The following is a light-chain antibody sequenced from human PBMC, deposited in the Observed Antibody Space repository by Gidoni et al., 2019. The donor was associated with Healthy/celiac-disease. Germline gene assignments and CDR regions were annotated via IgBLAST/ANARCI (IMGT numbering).Light chain of an antibody. V-gene: IGKV3-20*01. CDR1: QIVSSSY. Sequence: EIVLTQSPGTLSLSPGERATLSCRASQIVSSSYLAWYQQKPGQAPRLLIYGASSRATGIPDRFSGSGSGTDFTLTISRLEPEDFAVYYCQQYGSSPCTFGGXTKVEIK. J-gene: IGKJ4*01. CDR2: GAS. CDR3: QQYGSSPCT.